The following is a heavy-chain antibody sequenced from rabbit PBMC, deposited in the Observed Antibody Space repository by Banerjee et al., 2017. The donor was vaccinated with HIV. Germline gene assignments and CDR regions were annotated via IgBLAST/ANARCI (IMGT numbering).Heavy chain of an antibody. D-gene: IGHD4-1*01. CDR1: GFDLSSGAM. V-gene: IGHV1S45*01. CDR2: INTSSGNT. CDR3: VKDYSGWGADL. J-gene: IGHJ4*01. Sequence: QEQLEESGGDLVKPEGSLTLTCKTSGFDLSSGAMSWVRQAPGKGLEWIACINTSSGNTVYASWAKGRFTISKTSSTTVTLQMTSLTAADTATYFCVKDYSGWGADLWGQGTLVTVS.